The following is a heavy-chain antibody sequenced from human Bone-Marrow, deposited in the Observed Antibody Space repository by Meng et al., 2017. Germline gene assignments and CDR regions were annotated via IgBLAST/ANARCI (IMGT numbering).Heavy chain of an antibody. V-gene: IGHV3-53*01. D-gene: IGHD6-13*01. CDR2: IYTGGDDS. CDR1: GFTVSDHY. J-gene: IGHJ4*02. CDR3: ARSGSSWYQLDY. Sequence: EVQLGEAGGGLIQPGGPLRLSCAASGFTVSDHYMNWVRQAPGKGLEWVSVIYTGGDDSYYADFVKGRFTISRDRSKNTLYLQMNSLRVEDTGVYYCARSGSSWYQLDYWGQGTLVTVSS.